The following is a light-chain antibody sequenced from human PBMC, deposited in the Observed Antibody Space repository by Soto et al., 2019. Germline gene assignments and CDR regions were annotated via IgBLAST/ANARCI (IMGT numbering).Light chain of an antibody. J-gene: IGKJ5*01. V-gene: IGKV3-15*01. CDR1: QSVSTN. CDR2: GAS. Sequence: EIVITQFPGTLSVSPGGRATLPWRASQSVSTNLAWYQQKPGQAPRLLIYGASTRATGIPARFSGSGSGTEFTLTISSLQSEDFAVYYCQQFHNWPPITFGQGTRLEIK. CDR3: QQFHNWPPIT.